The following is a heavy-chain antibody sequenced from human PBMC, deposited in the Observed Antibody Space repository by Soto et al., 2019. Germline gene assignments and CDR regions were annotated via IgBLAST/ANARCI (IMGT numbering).Heavy chain of an antibody. CDR1: GXSVSGYK. Sequence: GSLRLACAASGXSVSGYKMNWVRQAPGKGLEWVSSISGDSNYIYYADSVQGRFTISRDNTKNSVYLQMNSLRAEDTAVYYCARVVYFDRSAYGLWGQGTMVTVSS. V-gene: IGHV3-21*06. CDR3: ARVVYFDRSAYGL. J-gene: IGHJ3*01. D-gene: IGHD3-22*01. CDR2: ISGDSNYI.